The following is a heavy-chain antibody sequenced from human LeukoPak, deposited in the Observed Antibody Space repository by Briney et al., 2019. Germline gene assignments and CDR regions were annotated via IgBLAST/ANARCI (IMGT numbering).Heavy chain of an antibody. CDR1: GGTFSCYA. J-gene: IGHJ4*02. CDR2: IIPILDIA. Sequence: GASVKVSCKASGGTFSCYAISWVRQAPGQGLEWMGRIIPILDIANYAQKFQGRVTITADKSTSTAYMELNSLRSEDTAVYYCARCSITIFGLFDYWGQGTLVTVSS. D-gene: IGHD3-10*02. CDR3: ARCSITIFGLFDY. V-gene: IGHV1-69*04.